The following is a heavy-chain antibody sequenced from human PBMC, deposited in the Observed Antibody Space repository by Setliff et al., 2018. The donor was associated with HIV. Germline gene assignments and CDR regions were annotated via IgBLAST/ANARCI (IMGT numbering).Heavy chain of an antibody. V-gene: IGHV1-3*01. CDR2: INAGNGNT. CDR1: GYTFTDYA. CDR3: ARDASTGWRTMGFDY. J-gene: IGHJ4*02. D-gene: IGHD6-19*01. Sequence: RASVKVSCKASGYTFTDYAIYWMRQAPGQRLEWLGWINAGNGNTEYSQNFQGRVTMTTDTSTSTAYMELRSLRSDDTAVYYCARDASTGWRTMGFDYWGQGTLVTVSS.